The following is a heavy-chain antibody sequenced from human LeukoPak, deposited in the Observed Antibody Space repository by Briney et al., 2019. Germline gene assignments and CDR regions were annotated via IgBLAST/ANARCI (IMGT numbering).Heavy chain of an antibody. CDR2: IIPIFGTA. CDR1: GGTLSSYA. CDR3: ARPGTYYYDSSGYPYYFDY. V-gene: IGHV1-69*13. Sequence: SVKVSCKASGGTLSSYAISWVRQAPGQGLEWMGGIIPIFGTANYAQKFQGRVTITADESTSTAYMELSSLRSEDTAVYYCARPGTYYYDSSGYPYYFDYWGQGTLVTVSS. J-gene: IGHJ4*02. D-gene: IGHD3-22*01.